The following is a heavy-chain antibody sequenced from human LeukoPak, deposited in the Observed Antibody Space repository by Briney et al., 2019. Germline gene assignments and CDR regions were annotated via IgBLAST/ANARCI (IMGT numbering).Heavy chain of an antibody. CDR1: GFTFSSYW. D-gene: IGHD4-17*01. Sequence: GGSLRLSCAASGFTFSSYWTNWVRQAPGKGLEWVANIKQDGSEKYYVDSVKGRFTISRDNAKNSLYLQMNSLRAEDTAVYYCAREREGYGDHDYWGQGTLVTVSS. J-gene: IGHJ4*02. CDR2: IKQDGSEK. V-gene: IGHV3-7*01. CDR3: AREREGYGDHDY.